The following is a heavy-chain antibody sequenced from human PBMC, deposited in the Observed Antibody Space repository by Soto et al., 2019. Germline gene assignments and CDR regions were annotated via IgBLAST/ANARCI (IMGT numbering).Heavy chain of an antibody. CDR1: GGTFSSYA. V-gene: IGHV1-69*13. Sequence: SVKVSCKASGGTFSSYAISWVRQAPGQGLEWMGGIIPIFGTANYAQKFQGRVTITADESTSTAYMELSSLRSEDTAVYYCARIGTVRDGYNYAGYWGQGTLVTVSS. D-gene: IGHD5-12*01. CDR3: ARIGTVRDGYNYAGY. CDR2: IIPIFGTA. J-gene: IGHJ4*02.